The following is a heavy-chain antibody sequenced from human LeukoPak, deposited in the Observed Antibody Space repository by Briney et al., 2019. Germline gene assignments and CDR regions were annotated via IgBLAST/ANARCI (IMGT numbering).Heavy chain of an antibody. Sequence: PGGSLRLSCAASGFTFSHYGLHWVRQAPGKGLEWVAVIWYDGIKKYHADSVKGRFTISRDNAKNSLYLQMNSLRAEDTAVYYCARSRAGGPGITTALDYWGQGTLVTVSS. CDR3: ARSRAGGPGITTALDY. D-gene: IGHD3-22*01. CDR1: GFTFSHYG. CDR2: IWYDGIKK. J-gene: IGHJ4*02. V-gene: IGHV3-33*01.